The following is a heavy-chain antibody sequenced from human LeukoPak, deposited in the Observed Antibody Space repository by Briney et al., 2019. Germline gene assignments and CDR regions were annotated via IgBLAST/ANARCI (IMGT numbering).Heavy chain of an antibody. D-gene: IGHD4-17*01. J-gene: IGHJ4*02. CDR2: IYHSGST. Sequence: SETLCLTCTVSGGSISSGGYYWSWIRQPPGKGLEWIGYIYHSGSTYYNPSLKSRVAISVDRSKNQFSLKLSSVTAADTAVYYCARVGMTTVHFDYWGQGTLVTVSS. CDR3: ARVGMTTVHFDY. V-gene: IGHV4-30-2*01. CDR1: GGSISSGGYY.